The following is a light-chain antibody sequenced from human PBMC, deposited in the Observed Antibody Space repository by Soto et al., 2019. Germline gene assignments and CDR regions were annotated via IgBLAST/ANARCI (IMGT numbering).Light chain of an antibody. J-gene: IGKJ1*01. CDR3: QQYNSYSP. CDR2: KAS. Sequence: DIQMTQSPSTLSASVGDRVTITFRASQSISSWLAWYQQKPGKAPNLLIYKASSLESGVPSRFSGSGSGTEFTLTISSLQPDDFATYYCQQYNSYSPFGQGTKVDIK. V-gene: IGKV1-5*03. CDR1: QSISSW.